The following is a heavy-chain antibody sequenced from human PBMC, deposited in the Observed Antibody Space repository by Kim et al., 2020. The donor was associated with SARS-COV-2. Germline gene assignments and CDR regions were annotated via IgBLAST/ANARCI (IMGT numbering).Heavy chain of an antibody. CDR1: GFTFSSYA. Sequence: GGSLRLSCAASGFTFSSYAMHWVRQAPGKGLDWVALISYDGSNKYYADSVKGRFTISRDNSKNTLYLQINSLRAEDTAVYYCARGKGIAAGGDFWGQGTLVTVSS. CDR3: ARGKGIAAGGDF. D-gene: IGHD6-13*01. CDR2: ISYDGSNK. J-gene: IGHJ4*02. V-gene: IGHV3-30-3*01.